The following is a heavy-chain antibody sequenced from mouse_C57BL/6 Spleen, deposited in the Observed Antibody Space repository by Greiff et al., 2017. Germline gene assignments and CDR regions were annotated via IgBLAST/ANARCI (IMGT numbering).Heavy chain of an antibody. CDR1: GYTFTSYW. V-gene: IGHV1-69*01. D-gene: IGHD1-1*01. CDR2: IDPSDSYT. CDR3: ARCTTVVDWYFDV. Sequence: QVQLQQPGAELVMPGASVKLSCKASGYTFTSYWMHWVKQRPGQGLEWIGEIDPSDSYTNYNQKFKGKSTLTVDKSSSTAYMQLSSLTSEDSAVYYWARCTTVVDWYFDVWGTGTTVTVSS. J-gene: IGHJ1*03.